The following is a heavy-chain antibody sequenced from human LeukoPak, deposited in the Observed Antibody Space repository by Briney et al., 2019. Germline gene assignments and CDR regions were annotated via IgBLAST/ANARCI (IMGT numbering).Heavy chain of an antibody. J-gene: IGHJ4*02. CDR2: IWYDGSNK. CDR1: GFTFSSYG. CDR3: ARDSGSVRFLEWFFDY. V-gene: IGHV3-33*01. Sequence: GRSLRLSCAASGFTFSSYGMHWVRQAPGKGLEWVAVIWYDGSNKYYADSVKGRFTISRDNSKNTLYLQMNSLRAEDTAVYYCARDSGSVRFLEWFFDYWSQGTMVTVSS. D-gene: IGHD3-3*01.